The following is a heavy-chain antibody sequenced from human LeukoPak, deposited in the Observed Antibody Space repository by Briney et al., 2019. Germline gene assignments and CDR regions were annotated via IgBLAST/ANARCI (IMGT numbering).Heavy chain of an antibody. V-gene: IGHV4-34*01. CDR2: ISRHGST. J-gene: IGHJ5*02. CDR3: ARIPGAGYSNDWYRFDP. CDR1: GGSFSDYY. D-gene: IGHD5-12*01. Sequence: SETLSLTCAVYGGSFSDYYWSWIRQPPGKGLEWIGEISRHGSTNYNPSLKSRVTISIDTSKNQFSLNLRSVTAADTALYYCARIPGAGYSNDWYRFDPWGQGTLVTVSS.